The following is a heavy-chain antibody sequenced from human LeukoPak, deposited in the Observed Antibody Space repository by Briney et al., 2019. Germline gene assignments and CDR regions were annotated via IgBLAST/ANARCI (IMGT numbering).Heavy chain of an antibody. CDR3: AKLSGYYGSGSYWVDY. CDR1: GFTFSSYA. V-gene: IGHV3-23*01. CDR2: ISGSGGST. Sequence: TGGSLRLSCAASGFTFSSYAMSWVRQAPGKGLEWVSAISGSGGSTYYADSVKGRFTISRDNSKNTLYLQMNSLRAEDTAVYYCAKLSGYYGSGSYWVDYWGQGTLVTVSS. D-gene: IGHD3-10*01. J-gene: IGHJ4*02.